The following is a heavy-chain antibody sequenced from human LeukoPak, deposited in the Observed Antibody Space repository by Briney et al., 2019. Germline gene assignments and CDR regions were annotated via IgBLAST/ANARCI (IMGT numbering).Heavy chain of an antibody. V-gene: IGHV1-69*06. D-gene: IGHD2-2*01. CDR3: ARAGAGWRGYCSSTSCYGLLEY. J-gene: IGHJ4*02. Sequence: GASVKVSCKASGGTFSSYAISWVRQAPVQGLEWMGGIIPIFGTANYAQKFQGRVTITADKSTSTVYMELSSLRSEDTAVYYCARAGAGWRGYCSSTSCYGLLEYWGQGTLVTVSS. CDR2: IIPIFGTA. CDR1: GGTFSSYA.